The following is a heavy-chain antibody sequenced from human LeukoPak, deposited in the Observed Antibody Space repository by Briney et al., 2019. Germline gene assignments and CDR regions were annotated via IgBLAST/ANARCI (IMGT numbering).Heavy chain of an antibody. CDR2: ISDTGGST. Sequence: GGSLRLSCAASGFTFTRYAMSWVRQAPPGKGLEWVSGISDTGGSTYYADSVKGRFTISRDNSKNTLFLQMNSLRAEDTAVYYCAKDGGLWVSAHWGDSWGRGTLVTVSS. CDR3: AKDGGLWVSAHWGDS. V-gene: IGHV3-23*01. CDR1: GFTFTRYA. J-gene: IGHJ4*02. D-gene: IGHD7-27*01.